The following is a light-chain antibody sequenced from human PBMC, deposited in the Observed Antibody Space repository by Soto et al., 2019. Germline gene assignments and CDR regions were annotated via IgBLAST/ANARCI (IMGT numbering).Light chain of an antibody. V-gene: IGLV2-14*01. Sequence: QSALTQPASVSGSPGQSITISCTGTSSDVGGYNYVSWYQQHPGKAPKVMIYEVSNRPSGVSNRFSGSKSGNTASLTISGLQAEDEADYYCTSYTSSNTPPYVFGTGTKVTVL. CDR3: TSYTSSNTPPYV. CDR1: SSDVGGYNY. J-gene: IGLJ1*01. CDR2: EVS.